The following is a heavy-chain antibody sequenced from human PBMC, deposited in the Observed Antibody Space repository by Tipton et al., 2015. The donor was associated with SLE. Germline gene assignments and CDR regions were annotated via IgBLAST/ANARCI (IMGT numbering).Heavy chain of an antibody. CDR1: GFTFDDYG. J-gene: IGHJ6*02. D-gene: IGHD4-17*01. Sequence: SLRLSCAASGFTFDDYGMSWVRQAPGKGLEWVSVISGSGGSTNYADSVKGRFTISRDNSKNTLYLQMNSLRAEDTAVYYCAKDKRPTVTTRYDYYYGMDVWGQGTTVTVSS. CDR3: AKDKRPTVTTRYDYYYGMDV. V-gene: IGHV3-23*01. CDR2: ISGSGGST.